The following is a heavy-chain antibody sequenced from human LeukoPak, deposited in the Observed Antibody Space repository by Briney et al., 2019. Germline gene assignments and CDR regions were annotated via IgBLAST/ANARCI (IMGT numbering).Heavy chain of an antibody. J-gene: IGHJ4*02. CDR3: AKDCLAWDSSSWNFDH. CDR1: GFTFSSYG. D-gene: IGHD6-13*01. CDR2: IRYDGSNK. V-gene: IGHV3-30*02. Sequence: PGGSLRLSCAAPGFTFSSYGMHWVRQAPGKGLEWVAFIRYDGSNKYYADSVKGRFTISRDNSKNTLYLQMNSLRAEDTAVYYCAKDCLAWDSSSWNFDHWGQGTLVTVSS.